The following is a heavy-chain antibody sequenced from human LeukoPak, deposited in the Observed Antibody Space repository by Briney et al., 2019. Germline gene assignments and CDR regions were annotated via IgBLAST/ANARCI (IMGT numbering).Heavy chain of an antibody. J-gene: IGHJ1*01. CDR2: INPNSGGT. V-gene: IGHV1-2*02. CDR1: GYTFTGYY. Sequence: GASVKVSCKASGYTFTGYYIHWVRQAPGQGLEWMGWINPNSGGTNYAQKFQGRVTMTRDTSISTAYMELSRLRSDDTAVYYCARARDPYYYDSSGYPVDFQHWGQGTLVTVSS. CDR3: ARARDPYYYDSSGYPVDFQH. D-gene: IGHD3-22*01.